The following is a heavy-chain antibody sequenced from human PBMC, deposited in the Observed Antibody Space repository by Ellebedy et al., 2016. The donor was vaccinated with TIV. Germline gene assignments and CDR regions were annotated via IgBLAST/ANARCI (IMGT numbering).Heavy chain of an antibody. Sequence: GESLKISXAASGFVFKSYSMNWVRQAPGKGLEWVASISDRNSKRFHSDSVKGRFIISRDDATSSLFLEMNTLRVEDTAVSYCARPMFYYHYYMDVWGKGTTVIV. CDR1: GFVFKSYS. CDR3: ARPMFYYHYYMDV. CDR2: ISDRNSKR. D-gene: IGHD3-10*02. V-gene: IGHV3-21*01. J-gene: IGHJ6*03.